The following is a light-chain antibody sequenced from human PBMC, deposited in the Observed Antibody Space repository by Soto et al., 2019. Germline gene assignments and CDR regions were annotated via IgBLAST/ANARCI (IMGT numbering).Light chain of an antibody. Sequence: EIVMTQSPATLSVSPGERATLSCRASQSVNSRLAWYQHKPGQAPRLLISGASSRATGIPDRFSGSGSATDFTLTISRLEPEDFALYYCQHYGRSPITFGQGTR. CDR1: QSVNSR. J-gene: IGKJ5*01. CDR2: GAS. V-gene: IGKV3-20*01. CDR3: QHYGRSPIT.